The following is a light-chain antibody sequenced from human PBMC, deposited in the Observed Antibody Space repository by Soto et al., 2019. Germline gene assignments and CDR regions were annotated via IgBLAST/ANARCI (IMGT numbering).Light chain of an antibody. J-gene: IGLJ1*01. CDR3: SSYAGSYILGV. CDR2: DVT. CDR1: SSDVGGYIY. V-gene: IGLV2-11*01. Sequence: SALTQPRSVSGSAGQSVTISCPGSSSDVGGYIYVSWYQQHPGKAPKLMVYDVTKRPSGVPARFSGSKSGNTASLTISGLQADDEADYYCSSYAGSYILGVFGTGTKVTVL.